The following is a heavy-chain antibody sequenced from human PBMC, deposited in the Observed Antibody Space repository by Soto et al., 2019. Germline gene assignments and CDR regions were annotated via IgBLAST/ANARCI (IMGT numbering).Heavy chain of an antibody. CDR2: ISAYDGNT. CDR3: ARGLYYGSGTYIPPLTY. D-gene: IGHD3-10*01. J-gene: IGHJ4*02. CDR1: GYTFTNYG. V-gene: IGHV1-18*01. Sequence: GASVKVSCKASGYTFTNYGITWVRQAPGQGLEWMGWISAYDGNTNYAQKLQGRLTMATDTSTSTAYMDLRSLRSDDTAVYYCARGLYYGSGTYIPPLTYWGQGTQVTVSS.